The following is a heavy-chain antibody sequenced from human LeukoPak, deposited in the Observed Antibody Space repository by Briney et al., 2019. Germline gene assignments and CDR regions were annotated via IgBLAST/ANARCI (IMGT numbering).Heavy chain of an antibody. V-gene: IGHV3-53*01. D-gene: IGHD3-3*01. CDR3: ARAYDFPDY. Sequence: GGSLRLSCAASGFTVSNNYLSWVRQAPGKGLEWVSVIYNDGSTYYADSVTGRFTISRDNFKNTLYLQMNSLRAGDTAVYYCARAYDFPDYWGQGTLVTVSS. CDR1: GFTVSNNY. J-gene: IGHJ4*02. CDR2: IYNDGST.